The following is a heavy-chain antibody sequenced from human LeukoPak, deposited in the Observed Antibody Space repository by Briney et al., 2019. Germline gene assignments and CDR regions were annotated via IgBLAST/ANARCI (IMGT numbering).Heavy chain of an antibody. D-gene: IGHD3-16*02. Sequence: SETLSLTCTVSGGSISSYYWSWIRQPPGKGLEWIGYIYYSGSTNYNPSLKSRVTISVDTSKNQFSLKLSSVTAADTAVYYCARLKGMITFGGVIVTHSAFDIWGQGTMVTVSS. CDR1: GGSISSYY. J-gene: IGHJ3*02. V-gene: IGHV4-59*08. CDR3: ARLKGMITFGGVIVTHSAFDI. CDR2: IYYSGST.